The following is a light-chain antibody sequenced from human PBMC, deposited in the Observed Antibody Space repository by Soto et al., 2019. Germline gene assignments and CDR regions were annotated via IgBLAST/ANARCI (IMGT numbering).Light chain of an antibody. V-gene: IGKV3-15*01. CDR3: QQYNNWPPLT. CDR1: QSVSGN. Sequence: EIVMTQSPATLSVSPGERATLSCRASQSVSGNLAWYQQKPGQAPRLLIYGASTRATGIPARFSGSGSGTEFTLPNSSLQSEDFGVYYCQQYNNWPPLTFGGGTKVEIK. CDR2: GAS. J-gene: IGKJ4*01.